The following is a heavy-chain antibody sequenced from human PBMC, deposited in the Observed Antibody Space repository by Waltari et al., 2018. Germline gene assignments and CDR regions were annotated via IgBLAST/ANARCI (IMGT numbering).Heavy chain of an antibody. J-gene: IGHJ4*02. CDR1: GFTFSSYA. V-gene: IGHV3-23*01. CDR2: ISGSGGST. Sequence: EVQLLESGGGLVQPGGSLRLSCAASGFTFSSYAMSWVRQAPGKGLEWVSAISGSGGSTYYADAVKGRFTISRDNSKNTLYLQMNSLRAEDTAVYYCAKDEYYYDSSGYYPDYWGQGTLVTVSS. D-gene: IGHD3-22*01. CDR3: AKDEYYYDSSGYYPDY.